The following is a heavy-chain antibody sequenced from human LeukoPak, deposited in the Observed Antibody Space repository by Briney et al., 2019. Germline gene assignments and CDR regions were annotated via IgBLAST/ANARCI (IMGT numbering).Heavy chain of an antibody. CDR3: ARDLSYCTITSCSYYYYGMDV. V-gene: IGHV3-7*01. J-gene: IGHJ6*02. Sequence: HPGGSLRLSCAASGFNFNLFWMTWVRQAPGKGLQWVANIKQDGSEKYYVDSVKGRFTISRDNAKNSLYLQMNSLRAEDTAVYYCARDLSYCTITSCSYYYYGMDVWGQGTTVTVSS. CDR1: GFNFNLFW. CDR2: IKQDGSEK. D-gene: IGHD2-2*01.